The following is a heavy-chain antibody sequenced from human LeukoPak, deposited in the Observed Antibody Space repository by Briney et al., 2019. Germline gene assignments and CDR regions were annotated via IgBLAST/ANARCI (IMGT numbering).Heavy chain of an antibody. V-gene: IGHV3-21*01. Sequence: PGGSLRLSCATSQFKFNNYGMTWVRQAPGKGLEWVSSISSTSKYIYYADSVKGRFTISRDNAKNSLYLQMNSLRAEDTAVYYCAREPFWSGYYSNLHFDYWGQGTLVTVSS. CDR1: QFKFNNYG. CDR3: AREPFWSGYYSNLHFDY. J-gene: IGHJ4*02. CDR2: ISSTSKYI. D-gene: IGHD3-3*01.